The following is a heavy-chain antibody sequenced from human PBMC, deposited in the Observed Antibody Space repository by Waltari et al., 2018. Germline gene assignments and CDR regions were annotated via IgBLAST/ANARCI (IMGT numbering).Heavy chain of an antibody. CDR1: GFTFSSYG. CDR3: ARGMDIVVVPAAPRSWGNWFDP. D-gene: IGHD2-2*03. V-gene: IGHV3-33*01. CDR2: VWYDGSNK. J-gene: IGHJ5*02. Sequence: QVQLVESGGGVVQPGRSLRLSCAASGFTFSSYGMHWVRQAPGKGLEWGAVVWYDGSNKDYADSVKGRFTISRDNSQNTLYLQMNSLRGEDTAVYYCARGMDIVVVPAAPRSWGNWFDPWGQGTLVTVSS.